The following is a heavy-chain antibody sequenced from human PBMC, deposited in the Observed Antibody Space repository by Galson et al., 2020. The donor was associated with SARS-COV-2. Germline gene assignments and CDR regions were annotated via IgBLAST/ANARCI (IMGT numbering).Heavy chain of an antibody. J-gene: IGHJ3*02. CDR1: GFTFSTYG. V-gene: IGHV3-33*01. D-gene: IGHD3-10*01. CDR3: ARGSSWHAFDI. Sequence: TGGSLRLSCEASGFTFSTYGMDWVRQAPGKGLEWVAVIWYDGSNKYYADSAKGRFTISRENSKNTLYLPLKSVRADDTAVYYVARGSSWHAFDIGGKGTMVTVSS. CDR2: IWYDGSNK.